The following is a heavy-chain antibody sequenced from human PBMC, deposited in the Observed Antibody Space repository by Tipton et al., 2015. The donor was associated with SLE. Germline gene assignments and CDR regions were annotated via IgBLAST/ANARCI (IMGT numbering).Heavy chain of an antibody. D-gene: IGHD6-13*01. CDR1: GFTFSTYS. V-gene: IGHV3-21*03. CDR2: ISSYDTYI. J-gene: IGHJ6*02. CDR3: AKEQQLAYVMDV. Sequence: SLRLSCAASGFTFSTYSINWVRQAPGKGLEWVSSISSYDTYIYYADSVKGRFAISRDNAKNSVYLQMDNLRAEDTATYYCAKEQQLAYVMDVWGQGTTVTVSS.